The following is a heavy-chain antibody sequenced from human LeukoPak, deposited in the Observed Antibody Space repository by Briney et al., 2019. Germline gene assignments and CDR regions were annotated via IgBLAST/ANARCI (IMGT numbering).Heavy chain of an antibody. V-gene: IGHV3-21*01. Sequence: GGSLRLSCAASGFSFGSYAMSWVRQAPGKGLEWVSSISSSSSYIYYADSVKGRFTISRDNAKNSLYLQMNSLRAEDTAVYYCARARPPFDIWGQGTMVTVSS. J-gene: IGHJ3*02. CDR2: ISSSSSYI. CDR3: ARARPPFDI. CDR1: GFSFGSYA.